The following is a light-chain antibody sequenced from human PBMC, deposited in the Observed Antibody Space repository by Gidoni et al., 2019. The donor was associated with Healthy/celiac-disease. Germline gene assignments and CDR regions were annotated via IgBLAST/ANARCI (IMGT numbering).Light chain of an antibody. V-gene: IGKV3-20*01. J-gene: IGKJ1*01. CDR3: QQYGSSPPWT. CDR1: QSVSSSY. CDR2: GAS. Sequence: EIVLPQSPGTLSLSPGGRATLSCRASQSVSSSYLAWYQQKPGQAPRLLIYGASSRATGIPDRFSGSGSGTDFTLTISRLEPEDFAVYYCQQYGSSPPWTFGQGTKVEIK.